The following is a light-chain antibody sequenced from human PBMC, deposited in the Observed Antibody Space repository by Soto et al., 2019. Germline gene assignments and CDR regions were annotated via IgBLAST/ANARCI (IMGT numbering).Light chain of an antibody. CDR2: GAS. J-gene: IGKJ2*01. V-gene: IGKV3-15*01. Sequence: EIVMTQSPATLSVSPGERATLSCRASQSVSSNLAWYQQKPGQAPRLLIYGASNRATGIPARFSGSGSGTEFTLTISSLQSEDFAVYYCQQYNNWPVYTFGQGTKLEIK. CDR3: QQYNNWPVYT. CDR1: QSVSSN.